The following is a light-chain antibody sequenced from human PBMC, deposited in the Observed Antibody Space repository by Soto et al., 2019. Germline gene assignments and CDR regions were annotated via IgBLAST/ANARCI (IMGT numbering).Light chain of an antibody. CDR3: QQTYTFPWT. V-gene: IGKV1-39*01. CDR1: QGISDY. Sequence: DIRMTQSPSSLSASVGDTVTITCRASQGISDYLSWFQHKPGEAPKLLIYTASSLQGGVPLRFSGAGSRTDFSLTISGLQPEDSATYYCQQTYTFPWTFGQGTKGISN. CDR2: TAS. J-gene: IGKJ1*01.